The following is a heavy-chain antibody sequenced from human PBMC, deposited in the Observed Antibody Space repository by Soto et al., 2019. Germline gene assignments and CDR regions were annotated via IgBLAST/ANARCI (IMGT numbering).Heavy chain of an antibody. D-gene: IGHD6-19*01. Sequence: SETLSLTCTVSGGSISSSSYYWGWIRQPPGKGLEWIGSIYYSGSTYYNPSLKSRVTISVDTSKNQFSLKLSSVTAADTAVYYCARHVSGWYGVYDYWGQGTLVTVSS. V-gene: IGHV4-39*01. J-gene: IGHJ4*02. CDR3: ARHVSGWYGVYDY. CDR1: GGSISSSSYY. CDR2: IYYSGST.